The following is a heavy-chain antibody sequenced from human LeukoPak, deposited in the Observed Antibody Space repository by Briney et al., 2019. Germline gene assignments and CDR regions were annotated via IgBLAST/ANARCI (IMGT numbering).Heavy chain of an antibody. V-gene: IGHV1-46*01. CDR2: INPSGGST. J-gene: IGHJ3*02. CDR1: GYTFTSYY. Sequence: GASVKVSCKASGYTFTSYYMHRVRQAPGQGLEWMGIINPSGGSTSYAQKFQGRVTMTRDMSTSTVYMELSSLRSEDTAVYYCARSAPIYAFDIWGQGTMVTVSS. CDR3: ARSAPIYAFDI.